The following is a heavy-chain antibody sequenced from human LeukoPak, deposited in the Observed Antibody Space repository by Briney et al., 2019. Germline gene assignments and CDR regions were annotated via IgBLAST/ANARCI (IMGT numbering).Heavy chain of an antibody. CDR1: GGSISSSSYY. J-gene: IGHJ3*02. V-gene: IGHV4-39*01. CDR3: ARLGKTTVTTSRAFDI. D-gene: IGHD4-17*01. Sequence: PSETLSLTCTVSGGSISSSSYYWGWIRQPPGKGLEWIGSIYYSGNTYCNPSPKSRVTISVDTSKNQFSLKLSSVTAADTAVYYCARLGKTTVTTSRAFDIWVQGTMVIVSS. CDR2: IYYSGNT.